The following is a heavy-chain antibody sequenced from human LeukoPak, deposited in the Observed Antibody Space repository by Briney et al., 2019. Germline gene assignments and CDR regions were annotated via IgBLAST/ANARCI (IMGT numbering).Heavy chain of an antibody. CDR1: GYTLTELS. J-gene: IGHJ4*02. CDR3: ATAPSITGTTAVY. V-gene: IGHV1-24*01. CDR2: FDPEDGET. Sequence: ASVKVSCKVSGYTLTELSMHWVRQAPGKGLEWMGGFDPEDGETIYAQKFEGRVTMTADTSTDTAYMELSSLGSEDTAVYYCATAPSITGTTAVYWGQGTLVTVSS. D-gene: IGHD1-7*01.